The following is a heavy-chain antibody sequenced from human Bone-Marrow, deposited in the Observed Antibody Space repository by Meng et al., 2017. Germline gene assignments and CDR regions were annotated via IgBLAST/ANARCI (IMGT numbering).Heavy chain of an antibody. J-gene: IGHJ4*02. CDR3: ARDPVLRYFDWLLYQNYYFDY. V-gene: IGHV1-2*02. CDR2: MNPNTGGA. Sequence: ASVKVSCKASGYTFTECYIHWVRQAPGQGLEWLGWMNPNTGGATHAQKFQGRVTMTRDTSVSTAFLEVSRLISDDTAVYYCARDPVLRYFDWLLYQNYYFDYWGQGTLVTVSS. CDR1: GYTFTECY. D-gene: IGHD3-9*01.